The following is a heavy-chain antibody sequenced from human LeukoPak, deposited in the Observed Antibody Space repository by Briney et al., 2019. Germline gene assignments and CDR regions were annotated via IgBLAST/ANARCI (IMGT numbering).Heavy chain of an antibody. CDR2: IRYDGSNQ. D-gene: IGHD3-22*01. Sequence: PGGSQRLSCTASGFTFSSYDMNWVRQAPGKGLEWVAFIRYDGSNQYYGDSVKGRFTISGDNSKNTLYLQMNRLRVEDTAVYYCAKRFESSGYGIDYWGQGTLVTVSS. J-gene: IGHJ4*02. CDR3: AKRFESSGYGIDY. CDR1: GFTFSSYD. V-gene: IGHV3-30*02.